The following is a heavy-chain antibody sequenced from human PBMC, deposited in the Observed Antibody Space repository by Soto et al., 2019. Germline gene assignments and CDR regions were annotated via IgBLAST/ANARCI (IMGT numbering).Heavy chain of an antibody. CDR2: INPDGSQK. CDR1: GFTFSTSW. Sequence: GGSLRLSCAASGFTFSTSWMNWVRQAPGKGLEWVANINPDGSQKYYVDSVKGRFIISRDNTGNSLYLQMNSLRAEDTAVYYCTRVSLVVDDDYWGQGTLVTRLL. CDR3: TRVSLVVDDDY. J-gene: IGHJ4*02. V-gene: IGHV3-7*04. D-gene: IGHD2-15*01.